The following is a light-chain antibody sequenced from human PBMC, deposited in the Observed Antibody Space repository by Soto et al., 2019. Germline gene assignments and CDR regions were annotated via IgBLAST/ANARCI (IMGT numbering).Light chain of an antibody. J-gene: IGKJ4*01. CDR1: QSILYSSNNKNY. CDR3: QQYYDTPLT. CDR2: WAS. Sequence: DIVMTQSPDSLAVSLGERATINCKSSQSILYSSNNKNYLAWYQQKPGQPPKLLISWASARESGVPDRFSGSGSGTDFTLTITSLQAEDVAAYYCQQYYDTPLTFGGGTKVEIK. V-gene: IGKV4-1*01.